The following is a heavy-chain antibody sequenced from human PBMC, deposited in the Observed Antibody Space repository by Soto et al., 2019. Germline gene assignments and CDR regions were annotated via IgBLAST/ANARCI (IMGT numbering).Heavy chain of an antibody. CDR2: ISYDGTNE. CDR1: GFTFSAFA. CDR3: AKGVVREPAYFDY. J-gene: IGHJ4*02. V-gene: IGHV3-30*18. D-gene: IGHD3-10*01. Sequence: PGGSLRLSCRVSGFTFSAFARYWVRQAPGKGLAWVALISYDGTNEDYAESVRGCFTISRDNSKNTLYLDMNSLSAEDSAVYFCAKGVVREPAYFDYWGQGTLVTVSS.